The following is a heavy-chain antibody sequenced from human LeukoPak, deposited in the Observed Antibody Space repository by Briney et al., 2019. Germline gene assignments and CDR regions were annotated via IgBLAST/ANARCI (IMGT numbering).Heavy chain of an antibody. V-gene: IGHV1-18*01. CDR3: ARVSYGSGSYLDAFGI. Sequence: ASVKVSCKASGYTFTSYDINWVRQATGQGLEWMGWISAYNGNTNYAQKLQGRVTMTTDTSTSTAYMELRSLRSDDTAVYYCARVSYGSGSYLDAFGIWGQGTMVTVSS. CDR1: GYTFTSYD. D-gene: IGHD3-10*01. J-gene: IGHJ3*02. CDR2: ISAYNGNT.